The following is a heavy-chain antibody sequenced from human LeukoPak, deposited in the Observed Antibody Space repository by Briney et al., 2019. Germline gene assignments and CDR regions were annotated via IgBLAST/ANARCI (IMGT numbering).Heavy chain of an antibody. J-gene: IGHJ4*02. CDR1: GYTFTSYG. CDR2: ISAYNGNT. Sequence: ASVKVSCKASGYTFTSYGISWVRQAPGQGLEWMGWISAYNGNTNYAQKPQGRVTMTTDTSTSTAYMELRSLRSDDTAVYYCARDWAPHYDFWSGMNFDYWGQGTLVTVSS. V-gene: IGHV1-18*01. CDR3: ARDWAPHYDFWSGMNFDY. D-gene: IGHD3-3*01.